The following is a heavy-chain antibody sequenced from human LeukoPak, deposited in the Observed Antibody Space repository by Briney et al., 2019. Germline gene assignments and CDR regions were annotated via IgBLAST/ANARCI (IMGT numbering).Heavy chain of an antibody. J-gene: IGHJ3*02. Sequence: PGGSLRLSCATFGFTFSSHAMSWVRQAPGKGLGWVSGLSGSGDSTYYADSVKGRFTISRDNAKNSLYLQMNSLRAEDTAVYYCATLVVVPAAHHGAFDIWGQGTMVTVSS. V-gene: IGHV3-23*01. D-gene: IGHD2-2*01. CDR3: ATLVVVPAAHHGAFDI. CDR1: GFTFSSHA. CDR2: LSGSGDST.